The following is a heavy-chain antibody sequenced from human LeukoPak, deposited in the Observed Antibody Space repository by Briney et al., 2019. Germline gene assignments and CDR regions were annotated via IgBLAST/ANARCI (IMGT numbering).Heavy chain of an antibody. Sequence: GESLKISCKDTGYTFTTYWIGWVRRMPGKGLEWMAVIYPGDSDLRYSPSFQGQVTISVDRSITTAYLQWSSLKASDTAIYYCARLYYYGMEVWGRGTTVTLSS. CDR3: ARLYYYGMEV. V-gene: IGHV5-51*01. CDR2: IYPGDSDL. CDR1: GYTFTTYW. J-gene: IGHJ6*02.